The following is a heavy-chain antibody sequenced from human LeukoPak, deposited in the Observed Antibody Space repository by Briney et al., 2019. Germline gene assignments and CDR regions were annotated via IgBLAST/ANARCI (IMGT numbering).Heavy chain of an antibody. D-gene: IGHD2-2*01. Sequence: SETLSLICAVYGGSFSGYYWSWIRQPPGKGLEWIGEINHSGSTNYNPSLKSRVTISVDTSKNQFSLKLSSVTAADTAVYYCARDMRWFDPWGQGTLVTVSS. CDR3: ARDMRWFDP. CDR1: GGSFSGYY. CDR2: INHSGST. V-gene: IGHV4-34*01. J-gene: IGHJ5*02.